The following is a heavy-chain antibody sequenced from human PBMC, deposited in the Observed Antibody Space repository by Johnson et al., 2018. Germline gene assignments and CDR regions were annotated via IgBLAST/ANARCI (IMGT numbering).Heavy chain of an antibody. J-gene: IGHJ3*02. CDR1: GFTFSNYW. D-gene: IGHD4-23*01. V-gene: IGHV3-74*01. CDR2: IDRDGSVT. CDR3: AREIPNNYGGNSDSFDI. Sequence: VQLVQSGGGVVQPGRSLRLSCAASGFTFSNYWMHWVRQGPGKGLVWVSRIDRDGSVTSYADSVRGRFTISRDNAKNTLYLQMNSLRAEDTAVYYCAREIPNNYGGNSDSFDIWGRGTMVTVSA.